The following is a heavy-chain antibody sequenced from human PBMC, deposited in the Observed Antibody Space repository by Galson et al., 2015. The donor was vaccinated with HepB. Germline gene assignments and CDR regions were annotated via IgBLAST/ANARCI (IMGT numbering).Heavy chain of an antibody. CDR3: ARAKTIFGVVIRYAFDI. D-gene: IGHD3-3*01. V-gene: IGHV4-59*01. CDR2: IYYSGST. CDR1: GGSISSYY. J-gene: IGHJ3*02. Sequence: TLSLTCTVSGGSISSYYWSWIRQPPGKGLEWIGYIYYSGSTNYNPSLKSRVTISVDTSKNQFSLKLSSVTAADTAVYYCARAKTIFGVVIRYAFDIWGQGTMVTVSS.